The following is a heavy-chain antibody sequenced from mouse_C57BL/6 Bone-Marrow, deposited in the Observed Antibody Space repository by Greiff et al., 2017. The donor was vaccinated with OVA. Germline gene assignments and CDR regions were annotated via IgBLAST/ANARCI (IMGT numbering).Heavy chain of an antibody. CDR2: IYPRSGNT. CDR1: GYTFTSYG. CDR3: ADCYGSSNWYFDV. J-gene: IGHJ1*03. D-gene: IGHD1-1*01. V-gene: IGHV1-81*01. Sequence: VQLQQSGAELARPGASVKLSCKASGYTFTSYGISWVKQRTGQGLEWIGEIYPRSGNTYYNEKFKGKATLTADKSSSTAYMELRSLTSEDSAVYFCADCYGSSNWYFDVWGTGTTVTVSS.